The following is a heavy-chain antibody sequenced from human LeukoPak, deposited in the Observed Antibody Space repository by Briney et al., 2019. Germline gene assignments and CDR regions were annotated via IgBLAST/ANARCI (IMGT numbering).Heavy chain of an antibody. D-gene: IGHD3-3*01. J-gene: IGHJ3*02. Sequence: SETLSLTCTVSGGSISSSSNYWGWIRQPPGKGLEWIGSIYYSGSTYYNPSLKSRVTISVDTSKNQFSLKLSSVTAADTAVYCCARTLVKIFGVVTIDAFDIWGQGTMVTVSS. CDR3: ARTLVKIFGVVTIDAFDI. CDR2: IYYSGST. V-gene: IGHV4-39*01. CDR1: GGSISSSSNY.